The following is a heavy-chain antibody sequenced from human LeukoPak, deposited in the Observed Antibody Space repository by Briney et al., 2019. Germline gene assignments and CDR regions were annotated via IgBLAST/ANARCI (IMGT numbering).Heavy chain of an antibody. CDR2: INAGNGNT. Sequence: ASVKVSCKASGYTFTSYAMHWVRQAPGQRLEWMGWINAGNGNTKYSQKFQGRVTITRDTSASTAYMELSSLRSEDTAVYYCARVSGYDFHPIDSWGQGTLVTVSS. CDR1: GYTFTSYA. D-gene: IGHD5-12*01. V-gene: IGHV1-3*01. CDR3: ARVSGYDFHPIDS. J-gene: IGHJ4*02.